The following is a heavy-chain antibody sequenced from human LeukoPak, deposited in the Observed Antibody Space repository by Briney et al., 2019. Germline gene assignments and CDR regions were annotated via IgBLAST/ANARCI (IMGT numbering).Heavy chain of an antibody. J-gene: IGHJ5*02. D-gene: IGHD3-9*01. V-gene: IGHV4-34*01. CDR3: ARDLVLRYFDWFGNWFDP. CDR2: INHSGST. CDR1: GGSFSGYY. Sequence: SETLSLTCAVYGGSFSGYYWSWIRQPPGKGLEWIGEINHSGSTNYNPSLKSRVTISVDTSKNQFSLKLSSVTAADTVVYYCARDLVLRYFDWFGNWFDPWGQGTLVTVSS.